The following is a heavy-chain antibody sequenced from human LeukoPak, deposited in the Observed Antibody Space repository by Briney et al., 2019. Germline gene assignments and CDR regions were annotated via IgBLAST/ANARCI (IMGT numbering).Heavy chain of an antibody. CDR2: IYYSGST. V-gene: IGHV4-31*03. Sequence: SETLSLTCTVSGGSISSGGYYWSWIRQHPGKGLEWIGYIYYSGSTYYNPSLKSRVTISVDTSKNQFSLKLSSVTAADTAVYYCARESRSHPREIGYSYGWYYYGMDVWGQGTTVTVSS. D-gene: IGHD5-18*01. CDR3: ARESRSHPREIGYSYGWYYYGMDV. J-gene: IGHJ6*02. CDR1: GGSISSGGYY.